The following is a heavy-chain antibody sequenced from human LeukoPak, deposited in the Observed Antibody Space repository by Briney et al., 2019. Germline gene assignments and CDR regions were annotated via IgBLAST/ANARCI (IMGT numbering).Heavy chain of an antibody. D-gene: IGHD4-23*01. CDR3: ARPAGYGGNSGYFDY. CDR1: GFTFSSYS. CDR2: ISSSSYI. V-gene: IGHV3-21*01. Sequence: GGFLRLSCAASGFTFSSYSMNWVRQAPGKGLEWVSSISSSSYIYYADSVKGRFTISRDNAKNSLYLQMNSLRAEDTAVYYCARPAGYGGNSGYFDYWGQGTLVTVSS. J-gene: IGHJ4*02.